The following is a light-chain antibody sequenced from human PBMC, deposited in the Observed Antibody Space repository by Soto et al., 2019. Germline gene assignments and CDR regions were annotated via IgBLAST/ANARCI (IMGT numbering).Light chain of an antibody. J-gene: IGKJ1*01. CDR3: HQYNGWPRT. CDR2: GAS. V-gene: IGKV3-15*01. Sequence: EVVMTQSPATLSVSPGERAALSCRASQSVSSNLAWYQQKPGQAPRLLIYGASTGATGIPARFSGSGSGTEFTLTISSLQSEDFAVYYCHQYNGWPRTFGQGTKVDIK. CDR1: QSVSSN.